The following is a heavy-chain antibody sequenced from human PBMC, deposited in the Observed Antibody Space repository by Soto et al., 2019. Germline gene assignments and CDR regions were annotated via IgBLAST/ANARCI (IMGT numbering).Heavy chain of an antibody. D-gene: IGHD5-12*01. V-gene: IGHV1-3*01. CDR1: GQSFTSYA. J-gene: IGHJ6*02. CDR2: ISVGGTNT. Sequence: ASVKVSCKASGQSFTSYAMHWVRQAPGQRLEWMGWISVGGTNTKYSQKLQGRVTITRDTPANTVYMELSSLRSEDTAVYFCARGGYSSTSYYGMDVWGQGTTVTVYS. CDR3: ARGGYSSTSYYGMDV.